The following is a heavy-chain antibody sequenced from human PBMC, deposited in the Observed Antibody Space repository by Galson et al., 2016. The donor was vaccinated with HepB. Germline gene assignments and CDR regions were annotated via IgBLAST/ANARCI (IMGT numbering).Heavy chain of an antibody. D-gene: IGHD3-9*01. CDR1: GFTFSSYA. V-gene: IGHV3-23*01. CDR3: AKGYNILTGLIDF. J-gene: IGHJ4*01. CDR2: ITGSGGRS. Sequence: SLRLSCAVSGFTFSSYAMSWFRQAPGKGLEWVSSITGSGGRSDFADSVKGRFTISRDNSKNILFLQMNNLGAEDTAVYYCAKGYNILTGLIDFWGHGTLVTVSS.